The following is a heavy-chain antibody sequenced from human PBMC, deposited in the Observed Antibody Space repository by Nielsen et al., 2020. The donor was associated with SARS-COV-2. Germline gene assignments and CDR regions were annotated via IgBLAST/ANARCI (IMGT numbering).Heavy chain of an antibody. J-gene: IGHJ4*02. D-gene: IGHD6-13*01. Sequence: GESLKISCAASGFTFNNYAMGWVRQTPGRGLEWVSAISGSGGNTYYADSVKGRITISRDNSKNTLYLQMNSLRADDTAVYYCAKGSPTGIAPTGFASWGQGTLVTVSS. CDR1: GFTFNNYA. CDR3: AKGSPTGIAPTGFAS. CDR2: ISGSGGNT. V-gene: IGHV3-23*01.